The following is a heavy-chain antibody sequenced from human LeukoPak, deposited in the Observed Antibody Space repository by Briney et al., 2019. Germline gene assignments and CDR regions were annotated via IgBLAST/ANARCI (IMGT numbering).Heavy chain of an antibody. J-gene: IGHJ1*01. CDR1: GYTFTSYG. Sequence: ASVKVSCKASGYTFTSYGISWVRQAPGQGLEWMGWISAYNGYTNYAQKLQGRVTMTTDTSTSTAYMELSRLRSDDTAVYYCARRRDCSTTRCYVEYFQHWGQGTLVTVSS. V-gene: IGHV1-18*01. CDR2: ISAYNGYT. CDR3: ARRRDCSTTRCYVEYFQH. D-gene: IGHD2-2*01.